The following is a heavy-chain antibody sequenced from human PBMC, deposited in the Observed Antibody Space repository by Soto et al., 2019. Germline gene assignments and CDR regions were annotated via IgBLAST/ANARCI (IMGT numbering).Heavy chain of an antibody. CDR2: INPSGGST. Sequence: ASVKVSCKASGYTFTSYYMHWVRQAPGQGLEWMGIINPSGGSTSYAQKFQGRVTMTRDTSTSTVYVELSSLRSEDTAVYYCARAGLVVAATRTHDFDYWGQGTLVTVSS. CDR3: ARAGLVVAATRTHDFDY. V-gene: IGHV1-46*01. CDR1: GYTFTSYY. D-gene: IGHD2-15*01. J-gene: IGHJ4*02.